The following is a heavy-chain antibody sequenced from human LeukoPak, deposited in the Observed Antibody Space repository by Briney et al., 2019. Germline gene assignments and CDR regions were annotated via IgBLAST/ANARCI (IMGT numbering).Heavy chain of an antibody. CDR3: ARARYSSGWYYFDY. Sequence: GRSLRLSCAASGFTFSSYGMHWVRQAPGKGLEWVAVIWYDGSNKYYADSVEGRFTISRDNSKNTLYLQMNSLRAEDTAVYYCARARYSSGWYYFDYWGQGTLVAVSS. CDR1: GFTFSSYG. CDR2: IWYDGSNK. V-gene: IGHV3-33*01. D-gene: IGHD6-19*01. J-gene: IGHJ4*02.